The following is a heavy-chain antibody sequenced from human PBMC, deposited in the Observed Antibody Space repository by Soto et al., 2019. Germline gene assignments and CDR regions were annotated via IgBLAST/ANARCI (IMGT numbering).Heavy chain of an antibody. J-gene: IGHJ3*02. V-gene: IGHV3-23*01. D-gene: IGHD2-8*02. Sequence: AGGSLRLSCAASGFTFSSYDMSWVRQAPGKGLEWVSTILVSGSTHYPDSVKGRFTISRDNSKNTVFLQMNSLTAGDTAVYYCAKATATGGGAFDICGQGTMVTVS. CDR2: ILVSGST. CDR3: AKATATGGGAFDI. CDR1: GFTFSSYD.